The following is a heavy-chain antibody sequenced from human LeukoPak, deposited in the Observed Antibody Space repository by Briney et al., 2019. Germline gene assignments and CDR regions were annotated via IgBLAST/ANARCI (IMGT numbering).Heavy chain of an antibody. Sequence: GGSLRLSCAASGFTFSSYGMHWVRQAPGKGLEWVAVIWYDGSNKYYADSVKGRFTISRDNSKNTLYLQMNSLRAEDTAVYYCARDRRLGPIPDYWGQGTLVTVSS. V-gene: IGHV3-33*01. CDR3: ARDRRLGPIPDY. D-gene: IGHD2-21*01. J-gene: IGHJ4*02. CDR2: IWYDGSNK. CDR1: GFTFSSYG.